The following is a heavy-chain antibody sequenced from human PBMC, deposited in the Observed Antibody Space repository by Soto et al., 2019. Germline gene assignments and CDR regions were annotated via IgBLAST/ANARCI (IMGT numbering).Heavy chain of an antibody. Sequence: EVQILESGGGLVQPGGSLRLSCSASGVDFSSYAMSWVRQAPGKGLDWVSSITDTGDSTYYSDSVKGRFTVSRDNSKNTLLLQMNTLRVEDTAIYYCAKDAAGRVAARFEHWGQGSLVTVSS. D-gene: IGHD2-15*01. CDR2: ITDTGDST. J-gene: IGHJ4*02. V-gene: IGHV3-23*01. CDR1: GVDFSSYA. CDR3: AKDAAGRVAARFEH.